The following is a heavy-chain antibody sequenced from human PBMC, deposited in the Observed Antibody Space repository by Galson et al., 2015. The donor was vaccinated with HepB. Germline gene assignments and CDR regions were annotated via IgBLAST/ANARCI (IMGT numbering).Heavy chain of an antibody. CDR2: INPSGGST. Sequence: SVKVSCKASGYTFTSYYMHWVRQAPGQGLEWMGIINPSGGSTSYAQKFQGRVTMTRDTSTSTVYMELSSLRSEDTAVYYCASTIPEQYDRYYFDYWGQGTLVTVSS. CDR1: GYTFTSYY. CDR3: ASTIPEQYDRYYFDY. V-gene: IGHV1-46*01. D-gene: IGHD3-22*01. J-gene: IGHJ4*02.